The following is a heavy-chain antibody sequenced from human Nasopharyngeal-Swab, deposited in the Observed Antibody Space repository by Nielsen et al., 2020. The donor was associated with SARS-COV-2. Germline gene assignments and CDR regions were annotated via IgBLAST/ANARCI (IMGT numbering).Heavy chain of an antibody. Sequence: GESLKISCAASGFTFSSYWMSWVRQAPGKGLEWVANIKQDGSEKYYVDSVKGRFTISRDNAKSSLYLQMNSLRAEDTAVYYCARDRGFWSGFFDYWGQGTLITVSS. D-gene: IGHD3-3*01. J-gene: IGHJ4*02. CDR2: IKQDGSEK. CDR1: GFTFSSYW. CDR3: ARDRGFWSGFFDY. V-gene: IGHV3-7*01.